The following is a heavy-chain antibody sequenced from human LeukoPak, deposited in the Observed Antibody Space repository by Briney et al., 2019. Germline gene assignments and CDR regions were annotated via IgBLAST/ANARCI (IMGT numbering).Heavy chain of an antibody. CDR1: GGTFSSYA. D-gene: IGHD6-19*01. J-gene: IGHJ4*02. V-gene: IGHV1-69*01. CDR2: IIPIFGTA. CDR3: ARHSGQWLGRDVLDY. Sequence: SVKVSCKASGGTFSSYAISWVRQAPGQGPEWMGGIIPIFGTANYAQKFQGRVTITADESTSTAYMELSSLRSEDTAVYYCARHSGQWLGRDVLDYWGQGTLVTVSS.